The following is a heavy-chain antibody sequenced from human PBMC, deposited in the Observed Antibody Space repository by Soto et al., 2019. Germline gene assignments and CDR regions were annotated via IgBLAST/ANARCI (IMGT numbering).Heavy chain of an antibody. CDR2: IGTAGDT. D-gene: IGHD3-22*01. J-gene: IGHJ4*02. CDR3: ARGDYYESSGLQRTNFDY. Sequence: HPGGSLRLSCAASGFTFSSYDMHWVRQATGKGLEWVSAIGTAGDTYYPGSVKGRFTISRENAKNSLYLQMNSLRAEDTAVYYCARGDYYESSGLQRTNFDYWGQGTLVTVSS. CDR1: GFTFSSYD. V-gene: IGHV3-13*01.